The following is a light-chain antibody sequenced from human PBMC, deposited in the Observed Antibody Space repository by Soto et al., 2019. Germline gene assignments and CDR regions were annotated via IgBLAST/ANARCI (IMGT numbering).Light chain of an antibody. V-gene: IGLV7-46*01. CDR1: TGAVTSGHY. CDR2: DTS. J-gene: IGLJ1*01. CDR3: LLSYSGARAYV. Sequence: QAVVTQEPSLTVSPGGTVTLTCGSSTGAVTSGHYPYWFQQKPGQAPRTLIYDTSNKHSWTPARFSGSLLGGKAALTLSGAQPEDEAEYYCLLSYSGARAYVFGTRTKLTVL.